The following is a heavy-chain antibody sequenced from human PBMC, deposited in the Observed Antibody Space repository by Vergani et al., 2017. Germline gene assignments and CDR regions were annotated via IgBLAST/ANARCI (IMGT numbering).Heavy chain of an antibody. CDR3: AGDGTGRDGYNFWYFDL. CDR1: GGTFSSYA. D-gene: IGHD5-24*01. J-gene: IGHJ2*01. CDR2: IIPIFGTA. V-gene: IGHV1-69*01. Sequence: QVQLVQSGAEVKKPGSSVKVSCKASGGTFSSYAISWVRQAPGQGLEWMGGIIPIFGTANYAQKFQGRVTITADESTSTAYMELSSLRSEDTAVYYCAGDGTGRDGYNFWYFDLWGRGTLVTVSS.